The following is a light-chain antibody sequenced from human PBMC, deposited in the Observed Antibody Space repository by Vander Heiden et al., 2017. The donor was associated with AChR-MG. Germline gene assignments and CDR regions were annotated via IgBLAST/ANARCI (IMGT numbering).Light chain of an antibody. V-gene: IGKV3-11*01. Sequence: EVVLTQSPATLSLSPGERATLSCRASQSVKFYLAWYQQESGQAPRLLIDDVSSRATGIPARLSGSESGTDFTITISSLEPEDFAVYYCQQRYSWPLTFGGGTKVEIK. J-gene: IGKJ4*01. CDR2: DVS. CDR3: QQRYSWPLT. CDR1: QSVKFY.